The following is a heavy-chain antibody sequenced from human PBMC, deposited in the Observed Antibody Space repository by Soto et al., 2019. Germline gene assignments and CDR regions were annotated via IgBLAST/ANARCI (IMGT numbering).Heavy chain of an antibody. CDR3: ARQFGSAVAAAGFDY. D-gene: IGHD6-13*01. V-gene: IGHV4-39*01. J-gene: IGHJ4*02. CDR2: IYYSGST. CDR1: GASVSSSSYY. Sequence: SETLSLTCSVSGASVSSSSYYWGWIRQPPGKGLEWIGSIYYSGSTYYNPSLKSRVTISVDTSKNQFSLKLSSVTAADTAVYYCARQFGSAVAAAGFDYWGQGTLVTVSS.